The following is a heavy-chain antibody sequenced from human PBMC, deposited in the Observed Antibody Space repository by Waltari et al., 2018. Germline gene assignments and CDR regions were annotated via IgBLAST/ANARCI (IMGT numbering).Heavy chain of an antibody. CDR3: ARDDVDSSSFGGF. J-gene: IGHJ4*02. V-gene: IGHV1-18*01. Sequence: QLQLVQSGAEGKKHGPSVKVSCKGSGSIFSNSGITWVRQAPVQGLGRMGWISDYKGNTNNEHKFQGRVTMTTATSTSTAYMELRSLRSDDTSVYYCARDDVDSSSFGGFWGQGTLVTVSS. D-gene: IGHD6-13*01. CDR1: GSIFSNSG. CDR2: ISDYKGNT.